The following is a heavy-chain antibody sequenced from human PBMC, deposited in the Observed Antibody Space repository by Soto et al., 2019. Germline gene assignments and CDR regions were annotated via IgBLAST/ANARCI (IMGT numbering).Heavy chain of an antibody. Sequence: HITLKESGPTLVEPTQTLTLTCAFSGFSLTTNGVGVGWIRQPPGKALEWLAFIYWDDDKRYNPSLKTRLTIIKDTSTSQVVLVMTNIDPVDSATYYCAYRQEYRGSWDSGWFDPWGQGTLVTVSS. CDR3: AYRQEYRGSWDSGWFDP. CDR2: IYWDDDK. CDR1: GFSLTTNGVG. V-gene: IGHV2-5*02. J-gene: IGHJ5*02. D-gene: IGHD5-12*01.